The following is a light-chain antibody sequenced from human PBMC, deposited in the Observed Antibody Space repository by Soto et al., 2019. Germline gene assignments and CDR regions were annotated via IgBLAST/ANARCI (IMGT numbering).Light chain of an antibody. CDR3: QLYGSSPKT. CDR1: QTISSNY. V-gene: IGKV3-20*01. J-gene: IGKJ1*01. Sequence: EIVLTQSPGTLSLSPGERATLSCRATQTISSNYLAWYQQKPGQAPKLLIHGASTRATGIPDRFSGSGSGTDFTLIISRLEPEDFAVYYCQLYGSSPKTFGQGTKVEV. CDR2: GAS.